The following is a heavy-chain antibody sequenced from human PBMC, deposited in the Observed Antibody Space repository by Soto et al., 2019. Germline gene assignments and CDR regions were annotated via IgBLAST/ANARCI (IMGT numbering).Heavy chain of an antibody. CDR2: IYYSGST. CDR1: GCSISTSSYY. CDR3: ARDYDSSGDY. V-gene: IGHV4-39*01. J-gene: IGHJ4*02. D-gene: IGHD3-22*01. Sequence: QLQLQESGPGLVKPSETLSLTCTVSGCSISTSSYYWGWIRQPPGKGLEWIGSIYYSGSTYYNPSLNSRVTISVDTSKNQFSLKLSSVTAADTAVYYCARDYDSSGDYWGQGTLVTVSS.